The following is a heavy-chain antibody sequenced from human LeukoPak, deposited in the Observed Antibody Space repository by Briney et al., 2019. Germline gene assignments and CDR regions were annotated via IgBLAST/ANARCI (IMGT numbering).Heavy chain of an antibody. V-gene: IGHV4-4*07. CDR2: IYGRGST. CDR1: GGSISSYY. CDR3: ARHQIAEAGTSFYYYYGMDV. J-gene: IGHJ6*02. D-gene: IGHD6-13*01. Sequence: SETLSLTCTVSGGSISSYYWSWIRQPAGNGLECIGRIYGRGSTNYNPSLKSRVTMSVDTSKNQFSLKLSSVTAADTAVYYCARHQIAEAGTSFYYYYGMDVWGQGTTVTVSS.